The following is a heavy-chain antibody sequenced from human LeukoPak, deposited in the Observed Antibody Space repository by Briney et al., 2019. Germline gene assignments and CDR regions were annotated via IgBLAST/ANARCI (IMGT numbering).Heavy chain of an antibody. J-gene: IGHJ4*02. CDR2: INHSGST. D-gene: IGHD3-16*02. CDR1: GGSFSGYY. Sequence: PSETLSLTCAVYGGSFSGYYWSWIRQPPGKGLEWIGEINHSGSTNYNPSLKSRVTISVDTSKNQFSLKLSSVTAAATAVYYCAREGPYDYVWGSYRYTPGGELFDYWGQGTLVTVSS. CDR3: AREGPYDYVWGSYRYTPGGELFDY. V-gene: IGHV4-34*01.